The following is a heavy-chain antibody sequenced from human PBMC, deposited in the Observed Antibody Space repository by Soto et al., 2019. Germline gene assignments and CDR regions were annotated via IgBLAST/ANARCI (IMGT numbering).Heavy chain of an antibody. D-gene: IGHD3-10*01. Sequence: SGTLSLTCFVSGGSFSAYHWTWIRQPPGKGLEWIGELNHSGGTNYNPSLKSRVTISVDTSKNQFSLKLSSVTAADTAVYYCARGHPCDMVRGVIIEDYWGQGTLVTVSS. CDR1: GGSFSAYH. CDR2: LNHSGGT. J-gene: IGHJ4*02. V-gene: IGHV4-34*01. CDR3: ARGHPCDMVRGVIIEDY.